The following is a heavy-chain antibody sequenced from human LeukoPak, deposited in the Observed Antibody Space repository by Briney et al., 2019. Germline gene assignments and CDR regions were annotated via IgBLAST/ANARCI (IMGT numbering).Heavy chain of an antibody. J-gene: IGHJ4*02. Sequence: GGSLRLSCAASGFTFSSYAMSWVRQAPGKGLEWVSAISGSGGSTYYADSVKGRFTISRDNSKNTLYLQMNSLRAEDTAVYYCAREGSYSSGWYRYFDYWGQGTLVTVSS. CDR2: ISGSGGST. CDR1: GFTFSSYA. D-gene: IGHD6-19*01. CDR3: AREGSYSSGWYRYFDY. V-gene: IGHV3-23*01.